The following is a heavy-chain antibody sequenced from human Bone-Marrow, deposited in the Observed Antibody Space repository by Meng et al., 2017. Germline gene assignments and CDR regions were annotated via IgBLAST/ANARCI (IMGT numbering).Heavy chain of an antibody. CDR1: GFTFSSYA. J-gene: IGHJ4*02. V-gene: IGHV3-30*01. D-gene: IGHD3-10*01. CDR2: ISYDGSNK. CDR3: ARLLWFGELFHTYYFDY. Sequence: GESLKISCAASGFTFSSYAMHWVRQAPGKGLEWVAVISYDGSNKYYADSVKGRFTISRDNSKNTLYLQMNSLRAEDTAVYYCARLLWFGELFHTYYFDYWGQGTLVTVSS.